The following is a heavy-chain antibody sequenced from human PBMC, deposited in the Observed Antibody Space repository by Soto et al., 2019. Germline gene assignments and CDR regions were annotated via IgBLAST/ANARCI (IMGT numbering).Heavy chain of an antibody. D-gene: IGHD2-15*01. Sequence: SETLSLTCTVSGVSISSSSYYWGWIRQPPGKGLEWIGSIYYSGSTYYNPSLKSRVTISVDTSKNQFSLKLSSVTAADTAVYYCASVTVGYCSGGSCYSAALDYWGQGTLVTVSS. J-gene: IGHJ4*02. CDR3: ASVTVGYCSGGSCYSAALDY. V-gene: IGHV4-39*01. CDR2: IYYSGST. CDR1: GVSISSSSYY.